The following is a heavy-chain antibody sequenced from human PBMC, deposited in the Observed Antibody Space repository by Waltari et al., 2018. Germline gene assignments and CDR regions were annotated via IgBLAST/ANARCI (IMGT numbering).Heavy chain of an antibody. J-gene: IGHJ3*02. CDR3: ARGKRVGVDIVATGAFDI. CDR1: GFTFSSYA. D-gene: IGHD5-12*01. Sequence: QVQLVESGGGVVQPGRSLRLSCAASGFTFSSYAMHWVRQAPGKGLEWVAVISYDGSNKYYADSVKGRFTISRDNSKNTLYLQMNSLRAEDTAVYYCARGKRVGVDIVATGAFDIWGQGTMVTISS. CDR2: ISYDGSNK. V-gene: IGHV3-30-3*01.